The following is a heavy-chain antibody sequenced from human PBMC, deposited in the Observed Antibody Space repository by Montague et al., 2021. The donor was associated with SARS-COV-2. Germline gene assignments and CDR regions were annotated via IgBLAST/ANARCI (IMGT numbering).Heavy chain of an antibody. J-gene: IGHJ4*02. CDR1: GFSLSTSGMC. CDR3: AREYSSGVYFDY. Sequence: PALGKPTQTLTLTCTFSGFSLSTSGMCVSWIRQPPGKALEWLARIDWXXXKYYSTSLKTRLTISKDTSKNQVVLTMTNMDPVDTATYYCAREYSSGVYFDYWGQGTLVTVSS. D-gene: IGHD6-19*01. V-gene: IGHV2-70*11. CDR2: IDWXXXK.